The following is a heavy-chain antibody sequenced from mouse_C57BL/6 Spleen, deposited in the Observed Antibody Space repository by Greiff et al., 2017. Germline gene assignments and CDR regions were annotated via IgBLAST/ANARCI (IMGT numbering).Heavy chain of an antibody. D-gene: IGHD2-5*01. J-gene: IGHJ4*01. CDR3: ARTYSNYNAMDY. V-gene: IGHV2-9-1*01. CDR2: IWSGGGT. Sequence: VKLQESGPGLVAPSQSLSITCTVSGFSLTSYAISWVRQPPGKGLEWLGVIWSGGGTNYNAALKSRLSISKDNSKRQVFLKMNSLQTDDTARYYCARTYSNYNAMDYWGQGTSVTVSS. CDR1: GFSLTSYA.